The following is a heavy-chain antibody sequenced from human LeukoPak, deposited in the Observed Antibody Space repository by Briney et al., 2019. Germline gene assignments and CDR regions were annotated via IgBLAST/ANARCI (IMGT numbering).Heavy chain of an antibody. CDR3: AKDRRGGYQLLFVDF. CDR1: EFTFSNYG. D-gene: IGHD2-2*01. J-gene: IGHJ4*02. CDR2: ISFDGSNK. V-gene: IGHV3-30*18. Sequence: GGSLRLSCAASEFTFSNYGMHWVRQAPGKGLEWVAVISFDGSNKYYADFVKGRFTISRDNSKNTLYLQMNSLRAEDTAVYYCAKDRRGGYQLLFVDFWGQGTLVTVSS.